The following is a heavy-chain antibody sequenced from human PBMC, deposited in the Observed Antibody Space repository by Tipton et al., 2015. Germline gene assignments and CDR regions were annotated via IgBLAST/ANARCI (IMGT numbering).Heavy chain of an antibody. CDR2: INPNSGGT. V-gene: IGHV1-2*02. CDR1: GYTFIGYY. Sequence: QVQLVQSGAEVKKPGASVKVPCKASGYTFIGYYMHWVRQAPGQGLEWMGWINPNSGGTNYAQKFQGRVTMTRDTSISTAYMELSRLRSDDTAVYFCARDSPRGPSGMDVWGQGTTVTVSS. CDR3: ARDSPRGPSGMDV. J-gene: IGHJ6*02.